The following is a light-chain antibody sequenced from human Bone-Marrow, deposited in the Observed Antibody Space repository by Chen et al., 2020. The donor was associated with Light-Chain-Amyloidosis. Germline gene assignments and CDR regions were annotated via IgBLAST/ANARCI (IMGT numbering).Light chain of an antibody. CDR3: QSADSSDLGV. J-gene: IGLJ3*02. CDR1: ALPKQY. CDR2: KDS. V-gene: IGLV3-25*03. Sequence: SYELTQPPSVSVSPGQTARITCSGDALPKQYAYCYQQKPGQAPVLVIYKDSERPSGIPERFSGTSSGTTVTLTISGVQAEDEADYYCQSADSSDLGVFGGGTKLTVL.